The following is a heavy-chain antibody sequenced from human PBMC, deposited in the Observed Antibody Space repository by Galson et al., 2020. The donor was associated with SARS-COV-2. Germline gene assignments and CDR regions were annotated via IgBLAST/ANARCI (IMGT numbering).Heavy chain of an antibody. CDR3: ARAEYYYDSSGYNDY. Sequence: GESPKISCAASGFTFSSYSMNLVRQAPGQGLEWVSSISSSSSYIYYADSVKGRFTISRDNAKNSLYLQMNSLRAEDTAVYYCARAEYYYDSSGYNDYWGQGTLVTVSS. CDR2: ISSSSSYI. D-gene: IGHD3-22*01. J-gene: IGHJ4*02. CDR1: GFTFSSYS. V-gene: IGHV3-21*01.